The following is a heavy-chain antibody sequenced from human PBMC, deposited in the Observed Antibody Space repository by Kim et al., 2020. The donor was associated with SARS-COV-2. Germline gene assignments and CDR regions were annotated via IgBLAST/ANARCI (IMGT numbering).Heavy chain of an antibody. D-gene: IGHD5-12*01. Sequence: ASVKVSCKASGYTFTGYAMNWVRQAPGQGLEWMGWVNTNTGSPAYAQGFTERFVFSLDTSISTAYLQISSLRAEDTAVYYCARSLRDGYKYGCDYWGQGTLLTVSS. CDR3: ARSLRDGYKYGCDY. V-gene: IGHV7-4-1*02. CDR1: GYTFTGYA. CDR2: VNTNTGSP. J-gene: IGHJ4*02.